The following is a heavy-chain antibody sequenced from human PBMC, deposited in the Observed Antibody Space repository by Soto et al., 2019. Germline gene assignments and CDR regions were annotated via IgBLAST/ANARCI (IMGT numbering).Heavy chain of an antibody. V-gene: IGHV3-11*01. J-gene: IGHJ4*02. CDR1: GFTFSDYY. Sequence: QVQLVESGGGLVKPGGSLRLSCAASGFTFSDYYMSWIRQAPGKGLEWVSYISSGSTIYYADSVKGRFTISRDNAKNSLYLQMNSLRAEDTAVYYCARALGPREHYYDSRVSGYWGQGTLVTVSS. CDR2: ISSGSTI. D-gene: IGHD3-22*01. CDR3: ARALGPREHYYDSRVSGY.